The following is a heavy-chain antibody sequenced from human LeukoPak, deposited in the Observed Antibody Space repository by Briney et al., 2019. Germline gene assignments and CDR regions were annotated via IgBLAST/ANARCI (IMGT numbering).Heavy chain of an antibody. V-gene: IGHV3-30-3*01. D-gene: IGHD3-10*01. CDR1: GFTFSSYA. Sequence: PGRSLRLSCAASGFTFSSYAMHWVRQASGKGLEWVAVISYDGSNKYYADSVKGRFTISRDNSKNTLYLQMNSLRAEDTAVYYCARDPFDTMVRGAILDYWGQGTLVTVSS. J-gene: IGHJ4*02. CDR2: ISYDGSNK. CDR3: ARDPFDTMVRGAILDY.